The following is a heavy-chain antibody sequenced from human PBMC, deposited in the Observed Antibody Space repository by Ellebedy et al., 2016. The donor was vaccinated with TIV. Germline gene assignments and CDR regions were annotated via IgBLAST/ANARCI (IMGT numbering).Heavy chain of an antibody. CDR1: RFTFSSYW. J-gene: IGHJ3*01. CDR2: INQDGGDK. CDR3: ATDGSYGDFRTPRHAFVF. V-gene: IGHV3-7*01. Sequence: GESLKISCTASRFTFSSYWMSWVRQAPGKGLEWVANINQDGGDKYYVDSVKGRFTVSRDNAKNSLYLQMTSLRADDTGVYYCATDGSYGDFRTPRHAFVFWGQGTRVTVSS. D-gene: IGHD4-17*01.